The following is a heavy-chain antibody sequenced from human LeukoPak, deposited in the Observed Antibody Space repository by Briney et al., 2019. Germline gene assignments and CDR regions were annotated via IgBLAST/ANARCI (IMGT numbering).Heavy chain of an antibody. CDR1: NYSISSGYY. J-gene: IGHJ4*02. Sequence: SETLSLTCTVSNYSISSGYYWAWIRQSPGKGLEWIGSIYHGGSTYYNPSLRSRVIVSVDTSKNHFSLRMRSVTAADTAVYYCARDLASWAGDCRSDGFDYWGQGTLVTVSS. CDR3: ARDLASWAGDCRSDGFDY. D-gene: IGHD2-21*02. CDR2: IYHGGST. V-gene: IGHV4-38-2*02.